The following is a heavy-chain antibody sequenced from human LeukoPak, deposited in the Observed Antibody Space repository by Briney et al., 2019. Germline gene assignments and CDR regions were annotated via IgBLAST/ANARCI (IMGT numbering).Heavy chain of an antibody. D-gene: IGHD3-3*01. CDR1: GDSISSTRYY. Sequence: PSETLSLTCTVSGDSISSTRYYWGWIRQPPGKGLEWIANIYYSGSTYYNPSLKSRVTISVDTSKNQFSLKLTSVTAADTAVYYCARQYDFWGGLNNWFDPWGQGTLVTVSS. CDR2: IYYSGST. V-gene: IGHV4-39*01. CDR3: ARQYDFWGGLNNWFDP. J-gene: IGHJ5*02.